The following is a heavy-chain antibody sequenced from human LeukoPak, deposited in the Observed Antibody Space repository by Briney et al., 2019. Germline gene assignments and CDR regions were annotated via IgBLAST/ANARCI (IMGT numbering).Heavy chain of an antibody. J-gene: IGHJ4*02. D-gene: IGHD6-13*01. CDR1: GFTVSSNY. V-gene: IGHV1-69*04. Sequence: GGSLRLSCAASGFTVSSNYMSWVRQAPGQGLEWMGRIIPILGIANYAQKFQGRVTITADKSTCTAYMELSSLSSEDTAVYYCARDGGPSSWYLFDYWGQGTLVTVSS. CDR2: IIPILGIA. CDR3: ARDGGPSSWYLFDY.